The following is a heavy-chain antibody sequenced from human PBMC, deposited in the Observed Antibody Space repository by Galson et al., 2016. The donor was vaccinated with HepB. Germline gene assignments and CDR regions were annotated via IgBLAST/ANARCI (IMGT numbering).Heavy chain of an antibody. CDR2: IRTKATNYAT. CDR1: GFILSGSS. CDR3: VRRKADYDILTGYSSVSHH. Sequence: SLRLSCAASGFILSGSSIHWVRQASGKGLEWVGRIRTKATNYATTYAASVNGRFTISRDDSKSTAYLQMNSLKSEDTAVYYCVRRKADYDILTGYSSVSHHWGRGTLVTVSS. J-gene: IGHJ5*02. D-gene: IGHD3-9*01. V-gene: IGHV3-73*01.